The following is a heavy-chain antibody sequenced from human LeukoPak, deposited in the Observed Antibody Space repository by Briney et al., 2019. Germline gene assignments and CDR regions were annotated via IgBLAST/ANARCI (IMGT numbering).Heavy chain of an antibody. D-gene: IGHD1-26*01. CDR2: IIPIFGTA. CDR3: ASLRRGAYYYYYMDV. V-gene: IGHV1-69*05. CDR1: GGTFSSYA. J-gene: IGHJ6*03. Sequence: ASVKVSCKASGGTFSSYAISWVRQAPGQGLEWMGGIIPIFGTANYAQKFQGRVTITTDESTSTAYMELSSLRSEDTAVYYCASLRRGAYYYYYMDVWGKGTTVTVSS.